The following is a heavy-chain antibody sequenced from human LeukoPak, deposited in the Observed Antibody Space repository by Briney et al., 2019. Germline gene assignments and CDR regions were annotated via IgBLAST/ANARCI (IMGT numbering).Heavy chain of an antibody. V-gene: IGHV3-7*01. D-gene: IGHD1-26*01. J-gene: IGHJ4*02. CDR3: ARTRYSGSYLDY. CDR2: INQDGTEK. CDR1: GFTFTTYW. Sequence: GGSLRLSCAASGFTFTTYWMTWVRQAPGKGLEWVANINQDGTEKYYVDSVKGRFTISRDNAKNSLYLQMNSLRAEDTAVYYCARTRYSGSYLDYWGQGTLVTVSS.